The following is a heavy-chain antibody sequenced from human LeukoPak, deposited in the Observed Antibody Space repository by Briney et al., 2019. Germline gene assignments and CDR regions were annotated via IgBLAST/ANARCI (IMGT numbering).Heavy chain of an antibody. CDR3: ARRGSVGPTSGYYYMDV. D-gene: IGHD1-26*01. J-gene: IGHJ6*03. V-gene: IGHV5-51*01. CDR2: IYPGDSDT. CDR1: GYSFGNYW. Sequence: GESLKISCKGSGYSFGNYWIGWVRQMPGKGLEWMGIIYPGDSDTRYSPSFQGQVTISADKSISTAYLQWSSLKASDTAVYYCARRGSVGPTSGYYYMDVWGKGTTVTVSS.